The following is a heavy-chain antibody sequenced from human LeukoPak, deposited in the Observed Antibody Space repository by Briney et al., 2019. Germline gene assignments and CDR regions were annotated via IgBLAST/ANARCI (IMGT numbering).Heavy chain of an antibody. V-gene: IGHV4-59*01. CDR3: GGKYPYDRSVYQDY. CDR1: GGSISRYY. Sequence: SETLSLTCTVSGGSISRYYWSWIRQTPGKGLEWIGYIYYSGSTDYNPSLKSRVTISVDTSKNQFSLKLNSVTAADTAIIYCGGKYPYDRSVYQDYWGRGTLVTVSS. CDR2: IYYSGST. D-gene: IGHD3-22*01. J-gene: IGHJ4*02.